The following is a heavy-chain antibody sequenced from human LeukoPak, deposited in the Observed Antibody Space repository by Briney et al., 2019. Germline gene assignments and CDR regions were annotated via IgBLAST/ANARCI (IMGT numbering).Heavy chain of an antibody. Sequence: PGGSLRLSCAASGFTFDDYAMHWVRQAPGKGLEWVSGISWNSGSIGYADSVKGRFTISRDNAKNSLYLQMNSLRAEDTALYYCAKDITDGDYEGGNFDYWGQGTLVTVSS. CDR2: ISWNSGSI. D-gene: IGHD4-17*01. V-gene: IGHV3-9*01. CDR1: GFTFDDYA. J-gene: IGHJ4*02. CDR3: AKDITDGDYEGGNFDY.